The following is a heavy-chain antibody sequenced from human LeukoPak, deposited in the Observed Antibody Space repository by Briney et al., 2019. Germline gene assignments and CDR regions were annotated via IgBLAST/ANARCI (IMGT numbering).Heavy chain of an antibody. Sequence: PGGSLRLSCATSGFTFSTSWMHWVRQAPGKGLVWVSRISGDGTTTTYADSVKGRFTISRDNAKNTLFLQMNSLRVDDTAVYYCTRVRSSGWYDYWGQGALVTVSS. J-gene: IGHJ4*02. CDR3: TRVRSSGWYDY. D-gene: IGHD6-13*01. CDR2: ISGDGTTT. CDR1: GFTFSTSW. V-gene: IGHV3-74*01.